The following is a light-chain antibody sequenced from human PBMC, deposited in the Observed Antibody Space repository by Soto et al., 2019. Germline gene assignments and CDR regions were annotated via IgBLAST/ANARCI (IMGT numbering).Light chain of an antibody. Sequence: DIQMTQFPSSLSASVGDRVTITCRASQGIRNDLGWYQQKPGKAPKRLIYAAFSLQSGVPSRFSGSGSGTEFTLAISSLQTEDSATFDCLHHSTYPLTFGQGTKVEIK. CDR3: LHHSTYPLT. CDR1: QGIRND. CDR2: AAF. J-gene: IGKJ1*01. V-gene: IGKV1-17*01.